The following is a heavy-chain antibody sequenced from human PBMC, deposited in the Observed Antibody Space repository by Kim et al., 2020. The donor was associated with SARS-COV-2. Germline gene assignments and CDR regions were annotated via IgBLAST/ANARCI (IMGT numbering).Heavy chain of an antibody. CDR3: AREADYDFWSGYPNFDY. J-gene: IGHJ4*02. Sequence: LTSRVTRSVDTSKNQFSLKLSSVTAADTAVYYCAREADYDFWSGYPNFDYWGQGTLVTVSS. D-gene: IGHD3-3*01. V-gene: IGHV4-4*06.